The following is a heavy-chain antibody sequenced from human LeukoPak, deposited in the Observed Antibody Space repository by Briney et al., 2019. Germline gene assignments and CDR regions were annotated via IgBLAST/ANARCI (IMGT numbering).Heavy chain of an antibody. CDR1: GGSISSYY. D-gene: IGHD5-24*01. CDR3: ARGGRWLQLDY. J-gene: IGHJ4*01. Sequence: PSETLSLTCTVSGGSISSYYWSWIRQPAGKGLEWIGRIYTSGSTNYNPSLKSRVTISVDKSKNQFSLKLSSVTAADTAVYYCARGGRWLQLDYWGHGTLVTVSS. CDR2: IYTSGST. V-gene: IGHV4-4*07.